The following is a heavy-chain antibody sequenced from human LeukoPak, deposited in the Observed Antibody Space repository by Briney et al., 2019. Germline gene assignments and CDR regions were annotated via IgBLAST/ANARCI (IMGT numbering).Heavy chain of an antibody. CDR1: GHTFTAYY. D-gene: IGHD1-1*01. Sequence: GASVKVSCTTSGHTFTAYYIHWVRQAPGQGLEWMGWIDPDSGGTNYAQEFQGRVTLTRDTSISTVYLELIRLRSDDTAVYYCARDWNEVRQWGQGTLVTVSS. CDR3: ARDWNEVRQ. V-gene: IGHV1-2*02. CDR2: IDPDSGGT. J-gene: IGHJ4*02.